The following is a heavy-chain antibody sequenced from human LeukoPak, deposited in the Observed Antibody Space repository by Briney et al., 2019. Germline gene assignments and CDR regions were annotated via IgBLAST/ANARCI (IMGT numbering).Heavy chain of an antibody. J-gene: IGHJ5*02. CDR3: ARSASFFLRFLEWFAFDP. V-gene: IGHV1-46*01. Sequence: ASVKVSCKASGYTFTSYYMHWVRQAPGQGLEWMGIINPSGGSTSYAQKFQGRVTMTRDMSTSTVYMELSSLSSEDTAVYYCARSASFFLRFLEWFAFDPWGQGTLVTVSS. CDR1: GYTFTSYY. D-gene: IGHD3-3*01. CDR2: INPSGGST.